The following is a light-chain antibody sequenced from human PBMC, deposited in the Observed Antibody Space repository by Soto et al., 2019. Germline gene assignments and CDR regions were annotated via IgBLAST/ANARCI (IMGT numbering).Light chain of an antibody. V-gene: IGKV3-15*01. J-gene: IGKJ2*01. CDR1: QSVATN. CDR3: HQYNKWPYT. Sequence: EIVMAQSPPTLSVSPGERATLSCGASQSVATNLAWYQQKPGQAPRLLIYDELARATGFPARFSGSGSGTEFTLTISSLQSEDSAVYYCHQYNKWPYTFGQGTKLEI. CDR2: DEL.